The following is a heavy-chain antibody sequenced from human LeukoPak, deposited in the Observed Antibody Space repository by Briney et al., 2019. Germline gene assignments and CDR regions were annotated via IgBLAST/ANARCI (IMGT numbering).Heavy chain of an antibody. V-gene: IGHV1-2*02. Sequence: ASVKVSCKPSVYTFTGYFMHWVRQAPGQGLEWLGWINPNSGGTNYAQKFQGRVTMTRDSSISTAYIALSRVRSDATAVYYCAREWAAAGADWGQGTLVTVSS. CDR2: INPNSGGT. CDR1: VYTFTGYF. D-gene: IGHD6-13*01. J-gene: IGHJ4*02. CDR3: AREWAAAGAD.